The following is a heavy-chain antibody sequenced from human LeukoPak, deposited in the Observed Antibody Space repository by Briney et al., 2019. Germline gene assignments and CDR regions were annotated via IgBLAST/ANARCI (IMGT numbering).Heavy chain of an antibody. D-gene: IGHD2-21*01. CDR2: ISLEGLT. CDR1: GVSVNSYF. CDR3: ARGCGGD. V-gene: IGHV3-53*01. J-gene: IGHJ4*02. Sequence: GGSLRLSCAVSGVSVNSYFMGWVRQAPGKGLEWVSLISLEGLTYYADSVRGRFTISRDNSKNTLYLHMNTLSADDTAFYYCARGCGGDWGQGALVTVSS.